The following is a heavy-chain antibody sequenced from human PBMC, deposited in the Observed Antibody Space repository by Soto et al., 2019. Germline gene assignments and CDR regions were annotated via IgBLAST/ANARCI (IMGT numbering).Heavy chain of an antibody. D-gene: IGHD2-15*01. V-gene: IGHV3-23*01. CDR2: ISGRGDTT. J-gene: IGHJ5*02. CDR3: GKDYLRYQVVGATNWFGP. Sequence: GGSLRLSCVASGFTFSSYAMSWVRQAPGKGLEWVSGISGRGDTTSYADSVKGRFTISRDNSKNTVYLQMNSLGPEDTAVYYCGKDYLRYQVVGATNWFGPWGQGSLVTV. CDR1: GFTFSSYA.